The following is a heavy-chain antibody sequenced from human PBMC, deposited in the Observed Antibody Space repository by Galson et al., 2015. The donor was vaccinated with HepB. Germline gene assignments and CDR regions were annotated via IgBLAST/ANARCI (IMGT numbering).Heavy chain of an antibody. Sequence: SVKVSCKASGGTFSSFAISWVRQAPGQGLEWMGRIIPILGIANYAQKFQGRVTITADKSTSTAYMELSSLRSEDTAVYYCARDGTYYYDSSGYGVGYWGQGTLVTVSS. CDR3: ARDGTYYYDSSGYGVGY. CDR1: GGTFSSFA. D-gene: IGHD3-22*01. CDR2: IIPILGIA. J-gene: IGHJ4*02. V-gene: IGHV1-69*04.